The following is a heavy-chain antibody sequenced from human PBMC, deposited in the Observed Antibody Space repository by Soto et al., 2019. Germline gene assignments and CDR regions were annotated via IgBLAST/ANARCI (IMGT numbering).Heavy chain of an antibody. CDR2: ISGSGGST. Sequence: EVQLLESGGGLVQPGGSLRLSCAASGFTFSSYAMSWVRQAPGKGLEWVSAISGSGGSTYYADSVKGRFTISRDNSKNTLYLQMNSLRAEDTAVYYCAKEEGVTMVRGVIPAFDIWGQGTMVTVSS. V-gene: IGHV3-23*01. CDR1: GFTFSSYA. J-gene: IGHJ3*02. CDR3: AKEEGVTMVRGVIPAFDI. D-gene: IGHD3-10*01.